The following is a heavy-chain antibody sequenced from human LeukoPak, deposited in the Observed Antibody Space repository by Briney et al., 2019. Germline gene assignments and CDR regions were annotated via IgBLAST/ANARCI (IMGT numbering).Heavy chain of an antibody. CDR3: AHRLDVGSGWWY. V-gene: IGHV2-5*02. Sequence: SGPTLLHPTQTLTLTFTFSGFSLSTSGVGVGWIRQPPGKALEWLSLIDWDEDKRYSPSLKSRLTITKDTSKNQVVLTMTNMDPVDTATYYCAHRLDVGSGWWYWGQGTLVTVSS. J-gene: IGHJ4*02. CDR2: IDWDEDK. CDR1: GFSLSTSGVG. D-gene: IGHD6-19*01.